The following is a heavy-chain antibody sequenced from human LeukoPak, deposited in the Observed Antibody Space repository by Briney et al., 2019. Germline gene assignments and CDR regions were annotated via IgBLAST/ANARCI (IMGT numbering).Heavy chain of an antibody. J-gene: IGHJ6*03. CDR1: GFTFSSYS. CDR3: ARGAGPYYYHYMDV. V-gene: IGHV3-21*01. CDR2: ISSSSSYI. D-gene: IGHD6-19*01. Sequence: GGSLRLSCAASGFTFSSYSMTWVRQAPGKGLEWVSSISSSSSYIYYADSVKGRFTISRDNAKNSLYLQMNSLRAEDTAVYYWARGAGPYYYHYMDVWGKGTTVTVSS.